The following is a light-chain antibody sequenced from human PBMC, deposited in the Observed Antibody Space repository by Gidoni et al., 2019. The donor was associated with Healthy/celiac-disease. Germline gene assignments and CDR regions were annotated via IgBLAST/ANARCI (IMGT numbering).Light chain of an antibody. CDR3: SSYTSSNPYV. V-gene: IGLV2-14*01. CDR1: ISDVGGYNY. J-gene: IGLJ1*01. Sequence: QSALTQPASVSGSPGQSITISCTGTISDVGGYNYVSWYQQHPGKAPKLIIFDVSNRPSGVSKRFSGSKSGNTASLTSSGLQAEDEADYYCSSYTSSNPYVVRTGTKVTVL. CDR2: DVS.